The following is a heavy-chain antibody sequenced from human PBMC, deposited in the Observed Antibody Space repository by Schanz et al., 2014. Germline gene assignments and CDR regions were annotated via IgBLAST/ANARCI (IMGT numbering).Heavy chain of an antibody. CDR3: ARAGYDADNWFDP. Sequence: EVQLVESGGGLVQPGGSLRISCAASGFTFSSYSMNWVRQAPGKGLEWVSYISSASSTINYADSVKGRFTISRDNAKNSLFLQMNSLRAEDTAVYYCARAGYDADNWFDPWGQGTLVTVSS. CDR1: GFTFSSYS. V-gene: IGHV3-48*01. CDR2: ISSASSTI. J-gene: IGHJ5*02. D-gene: IGHD2-2*01.